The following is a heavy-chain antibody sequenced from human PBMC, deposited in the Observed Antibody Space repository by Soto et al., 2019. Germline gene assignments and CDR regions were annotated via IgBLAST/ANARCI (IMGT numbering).Heavy chain of an antibody. CDR2: ISSSSSTI. D-gene: IGHD5-18*01. J-gene: IGHJ4*02. CDR1: GFTFSSYS. CDR3: ARGAVPGHSYGHEADY. V-gene: IGHV3-48*02. Sequence: GGSLRLSCAASGFTFSSYSMNWVRQAPGKGLEWVSYISSSSSTIYYADSVKGRFTISRDNAKNSLYLQMNSLRDEDTAVYYCARGAVPGHSYGHEADYWGQGTLVTVSS.